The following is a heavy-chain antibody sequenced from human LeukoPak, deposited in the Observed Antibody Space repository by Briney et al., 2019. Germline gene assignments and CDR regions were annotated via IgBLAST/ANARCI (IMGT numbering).Heavy chain of an antibody. D-gene: IGHD6-19*01. Sequence: PSETLSHTCTVSGGSISSYYWSWIRQPPGKGLEWIGYISYSGSTNYNPSLKSRVTMSVDRSRNQFSLKLNSVTAADTAVYYCARHIDNGWYAFWGQGTLVTVSS. CDR2: ISYSGST. CDR1: GGSISSYY. J-gene: IGHJ4*02. CDR3: ARHIDNGWYAF. V-gene: IGHV4-59*08.